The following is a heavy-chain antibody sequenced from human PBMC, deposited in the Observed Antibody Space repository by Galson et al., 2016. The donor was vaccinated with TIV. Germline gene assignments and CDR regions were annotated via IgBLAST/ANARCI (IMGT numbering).Heavy chain of an antibody. D-gene: IGHD2-21*02. Sequence: SVKVSCKASGNMFTSDYMHWVRQAPGQGLEWMGIISPSGGRTTYAQKFQGRVTITRDTSASTAYMELSSLRSEDTAVYYCARPPYCGGDCYKYDYWGQGTLVTVSS. CDR2: ISPSGGRT. CDR1: GNMFTSDY. V-gene: IGHV1-46*01. J-gene: IGHJ4*02. CDR3: ARPPYCGGDCYKYDY.